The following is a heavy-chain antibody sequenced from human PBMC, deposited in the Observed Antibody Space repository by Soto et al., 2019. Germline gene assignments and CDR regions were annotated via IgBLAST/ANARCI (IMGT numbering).Heavy chain of an antibody. CDR2: INWNGGST. J-gene: IGHJ5*02. Sequence: GGSLRLSCAASGCTFDDYGMSWVRQAPGKGLEWVSGINWNGGSTGYADSVKGRFTISRDNAKNSVSLQMNSLRVDDTAVYFCTRDQGGSYDSWFDPWGQGTLVTVSS. CDR3: TRDQGGSYDSWFDP. V-gene: IGHV3-20*04. D-gene: IGHD1-26*01. CDR1: GCTFDDYG.